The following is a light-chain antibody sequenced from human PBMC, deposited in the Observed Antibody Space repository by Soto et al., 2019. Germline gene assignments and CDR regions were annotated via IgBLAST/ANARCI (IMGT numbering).Light chain of an antibody. V-gene: IGKV1-27*01. CDR1: QGISNS. J-gene: IGKJ1*01. CDR3: QKYDSAPEA. Sequence: GDRVTITCRASQGISNSLAWYQQEPGKVPKLLIYDASTLQSGVSSRFSGSGSGTDFTLTISSLQPEDVATYYCQKYDSAPEAFGQRTKVEIK. CDR2: DAS.